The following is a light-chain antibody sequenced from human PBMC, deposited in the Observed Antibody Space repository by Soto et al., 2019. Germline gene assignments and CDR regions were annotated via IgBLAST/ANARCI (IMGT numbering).Light chain of an antibody. J-gene: IGLJ1*01. Sequence: QSALTQPAPVSGSPGQSITISCTGTSRDVGAYNYVSWYQQHPGKAPKLMVYDVTNRPSGVSDRFSGSKSGNTASLTISGLQAEDEADYFCSSHSNITPYVFGTGTKVTV. CDR1: SRDVGAYNY. CDR2: DVT. V-gene: IGLV2-14*01. CDR3: SSHSNITPYV.